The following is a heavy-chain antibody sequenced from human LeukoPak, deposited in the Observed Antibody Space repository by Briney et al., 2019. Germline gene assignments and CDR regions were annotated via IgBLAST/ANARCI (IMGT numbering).Heavy chain of an antibody. CDR1: GFTFDDYA. J-gene: IGHJ3*02. V-gene: IGHV3-9*01. CDR3: AALAGYGSGSYGFDI. CDR2: ISWNSGSI. Sequence: GGSLRLSCAASGFTFDDYAMHWVRHAPGKGLEWVSGISWNSGSIGYADSVKGRFTISRDNAKNSLYLQMNSLRAEDTALYYCAALAGYGSGSYGFDIWGPGTMVTVSS. D-gene: IGHD3-10*01.